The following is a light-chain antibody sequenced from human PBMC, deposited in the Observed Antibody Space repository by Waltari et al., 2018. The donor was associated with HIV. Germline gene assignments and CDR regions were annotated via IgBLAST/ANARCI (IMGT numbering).Light chain of an antibody. CDR2: GDY. V-gene: IGLV6-57*01. Sequence: NFMLTQPPSVSESPGKTVTISCARSSGGIAHNYVQWYQQRPGSSPTTVIYGDYQRPSGVPDRFSGSIDSSSNSASLTIAGLKTDDEADYYCQSYDNGNWVLGGGTKVTVL. CDR3: QSYDNGNWV. CDR1: SGGIAHNY. J-gene: IGLJ3*02.